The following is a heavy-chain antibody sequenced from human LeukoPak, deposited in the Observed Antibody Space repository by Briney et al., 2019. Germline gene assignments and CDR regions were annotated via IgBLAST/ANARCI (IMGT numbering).Heavy chain of an antibody. J-gene: IGHJ4*02. V-gene: IGHV4-38-2*02. CDR2: IYHSGNT. D-gene: IGHD3-3*01. CDR3: ARDAGDFWSDHHERFDY. CDR1: GYSISSGYY. Sequence: PSETLSLTCAVSGYSISSGYYWGWVRQPPGKGLEWIGSIYHSGNTYYNPSLKSRVTISVDTSKNQFSLKLSSVTAADTAVYHCARDAGDFWSDHHERFDYWGQGTVVTVSS.